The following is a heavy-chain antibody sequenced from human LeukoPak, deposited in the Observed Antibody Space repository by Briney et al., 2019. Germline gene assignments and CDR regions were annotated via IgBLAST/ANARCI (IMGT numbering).Heavy chain of an antibody. V-gene: IGHV3-30*18. D-gene: IGHD2-15*01. J-gene: IGHJ5*02. Sequence: GSLRLSCAASGFTFSSYGMHWVRQAPGKGLEWVAVISYDGSNKYYADSVKGRFTISRDNSKSTLYLQMNSLRAEDTAVYYCAKDLLRYCSGGSCYSGWFDPWGQGTLVTVSS. CDR3: AKDLLRYCSGGSCYSGWFDP. CDR1: GFTFSSYG. CDR2: ISYDGSNK.